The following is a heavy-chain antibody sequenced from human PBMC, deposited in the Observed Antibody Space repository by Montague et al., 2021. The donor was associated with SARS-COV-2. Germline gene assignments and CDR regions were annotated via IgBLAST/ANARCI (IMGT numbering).Heavy chain of an antibody. CDR2: IYYNGST. V-gene: IGHV4-59*01. Sequence: SETLSLTCTVSGGSISNYYWSWIRQPPGTGLEWIWYIYYNGSTNYNPSLKSRVTISVDTSKNQFSLKLSSVTAADTAVYYCARGTGLLCRASYGMDVWDQGTTVTVSS. J-gene: IGHJ6*02. CDR1: GGSISNYY. D-gene: IGHD2-2*01. CDR3: ARGTGLLCRASYGMDV.